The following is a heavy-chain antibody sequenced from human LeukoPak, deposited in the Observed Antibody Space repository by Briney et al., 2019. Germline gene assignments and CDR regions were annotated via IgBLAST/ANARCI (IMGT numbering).Heavy chain of an antibody. D-gene: IGHD4/OR15-4a*01. Sequence: PSETLPLTCTVSGGSISSHYWSWIRQPAGKGLEWIGRIYTSGSTNYNPSLKSRVTMSVDTSKNQFSLKLSSVTAADTAVYYCARELRGARYYYYMDVWGKGTTVTVSS. CDR1: GGSISSHY. J-gene: IGHJ6*03. V-gene: IGHV4-4*07. CDR3: ARELRGARYYYYMDV. CDR2: IYTSGST.